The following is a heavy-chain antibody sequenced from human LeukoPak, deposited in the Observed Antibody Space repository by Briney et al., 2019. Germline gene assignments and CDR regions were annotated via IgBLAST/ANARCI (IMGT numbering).Heavy chain of an antibody. CDR1: GSTFSSNG. J-gene: IGHJ4*02. Sequence: GGSLRLSCAAPGSTFSSNGMHWVRQTPGKGLDWVAFTRYDESKTFYGDSVRGRFTISRDNSKNTLYLQMNSLTIDDSAVYYCAKARYSGSPALDFWGQGTLVTVSS. CDR3: AKARYSGSPALDF. V-gene: IGHV3-30*02. D-gene: IGHD1-26*01. CDR2: TRYDESKT.